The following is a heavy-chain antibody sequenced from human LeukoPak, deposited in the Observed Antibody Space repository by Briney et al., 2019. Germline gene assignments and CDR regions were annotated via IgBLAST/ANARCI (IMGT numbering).Heavy chain of an antibody. Sequence: SETLSLTCTVPGGSISSYYWSWIRQPPGKGLEWIGYIYYSGSTNYNPSLKSRVTISVDTSKNQFSLKLSSVTAADTAVYYCARDYGGGVWFDPWGQGTLVTVSS. CDR3: ARDYGGGVWFDP. J-gene: IGHJ5*02. CDR1: GGSISSYY. V-gene: IGHV4-59*01. D-gene: IGHD4-23*01. CDR2: IYYSGST.